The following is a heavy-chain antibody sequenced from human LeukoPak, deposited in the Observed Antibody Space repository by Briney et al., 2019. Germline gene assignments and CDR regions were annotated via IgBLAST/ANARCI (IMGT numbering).Heavy chain of an antibody. D-gene: IGHD4-23*01. CDR2: INSDGSST. CDR1: VCTFSSYR. CDR3: ARGGTVATPGGLRAFDI. V-gene: IGHV3-74*01. Sequence: GGSLRLSCAASVCTFSSYRMHWVRKAPWKGLVWVLRINSDGSSTSYADSVKGRFTISRDNAKNTLYLQMNSLRAEDTAVYYCARGGTVATPGGLRAFDIWGQGTMVTVSS. J-gene: IGHJ3*02.